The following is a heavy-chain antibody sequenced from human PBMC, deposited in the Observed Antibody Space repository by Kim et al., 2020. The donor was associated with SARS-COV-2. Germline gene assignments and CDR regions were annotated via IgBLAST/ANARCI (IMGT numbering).Heavy chain of an antibody. Sequence: SETLSLTCIVSGDSIRDSYWSWIRQPPGKGLEWIGYIHYSGSTNYNPSLKSRLTISVDSSKNLFSLKLTSVTAADTAVYYCARGAYSSSYYESHWYFDLWGRGTLVTVSS. D-gene: IGHD6-13*01. CDR1: GDSIRDSY. J-gene: IGHJ2*01. V-gene: IGHV4-59*01. CDR2: IHYSGST. CDR3: ARGAYSSSYYESHWYFDL.